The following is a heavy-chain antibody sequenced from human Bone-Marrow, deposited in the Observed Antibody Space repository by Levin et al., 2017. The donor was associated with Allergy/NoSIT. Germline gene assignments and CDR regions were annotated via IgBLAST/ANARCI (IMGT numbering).Heavy chain of an antibody. CDR2: ISSSSSYI. J-gene: IGHJ4*02. V-gene: IGHV3-21*01. CDR1: GFTFSSYS. D-gene: IGHD2-15*01. Sequence: PGGSLRLSCAASGFTFSSYSMNWVRQAPGKGLEWVSSISSSSSYIYYADSVKGRFTISRDNAKNSLYLQMNSLRAEDTAVYYCAREMVVAALPGYFDYWGQGTLVTVSS. CDR3: AREMVVAALPGYFDY.